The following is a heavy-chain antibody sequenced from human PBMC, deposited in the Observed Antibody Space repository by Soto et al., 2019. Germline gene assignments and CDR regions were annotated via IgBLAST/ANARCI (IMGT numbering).Heavy chain of an antibody. J-gene: IGHJ3*01. CDR2: MYYGVNT. V-gene: IGHV4-59*04. Sequence: PSETLSLTCTVSGGSLSSYYWSWIRQPPGKGLEWIGTMYYGVNTYYNPSLESRVTISVDTSKNQLFVKLTSVTAADTTMYYCVGPHDDIYSSSRHTFDVWGQGTMVTVS. CDR3: VGPHDDIYSSSRHTFDV. CDR1: GGSLSSYY. D-gene: IGHD1-26*01.